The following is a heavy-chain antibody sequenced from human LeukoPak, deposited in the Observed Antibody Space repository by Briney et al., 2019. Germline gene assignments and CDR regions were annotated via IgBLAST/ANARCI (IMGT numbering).Heavy chain of an antibody. CDR1: GFTVSSNH. Sequence: GGSLRLSCAASGFTVSSNHMSWVRQAPGKGLEWVANINQDGGEKYYVDSVKGRFTISRDYAKNSVYLQMNSLRAEDTAVYFCARGRYLDWLPYYFDYWGQGTLVTVSS. D-gene: IGHD3-9*01. CDR2: INQDGGEK. V-gene: IGHV3-7*01. CDR3: ARGRYLDWLPYYFDY. J-gene: IGHJ4*02.